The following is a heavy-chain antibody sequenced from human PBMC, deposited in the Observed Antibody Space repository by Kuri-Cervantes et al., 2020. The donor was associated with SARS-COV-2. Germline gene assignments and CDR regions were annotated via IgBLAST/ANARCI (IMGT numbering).Heavy chain of an antibody. Sequence: GESLKISCAASGFTFSDYYMSWIRQAPGKGLEWVSYISDFGSTIDYADSVKGRFTISRDNAKNSLYLQMNSLRAEDTAVYYCAREGYSYGYVGDAFDIWGQGTMVTVSS. D-gene: IGHD5-18*01. J-gene: IGHJ3*02. CDR1: GFTFSDYY. CDR3: AREGYSYGYVGDAFDI. V-gene: IGHV3-11*01. CDR2: ISDFGSTI.